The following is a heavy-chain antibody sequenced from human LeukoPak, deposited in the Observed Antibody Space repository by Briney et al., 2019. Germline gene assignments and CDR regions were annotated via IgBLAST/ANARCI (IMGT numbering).Heavy chain of an antibody. D-gene: IGHD3-16*02. J-gene: IGHJ4*02. V-gene: IGHV3-7*01. CDR1: GFTFSSYW. CDR3: AREKRVYVWGSYRYAN. Sequence: GGSLRLSCAASGFTFSSYWMHWVRQAPGKGLEWVANIKQDGSEKYYVDSVKGRFTISRDNAKNSLYLQMNSLRAEDTAVYYCAREKRVYVWGSYRYANWGQGTLVTVSS. CDR2: IKQDGSEK.